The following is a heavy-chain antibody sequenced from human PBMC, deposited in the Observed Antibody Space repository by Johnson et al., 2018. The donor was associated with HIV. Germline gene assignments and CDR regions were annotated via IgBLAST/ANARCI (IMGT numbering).Heavy chain of an antibody. CDR2: IKQDGSEK. D-gene: IGHD1-1*01. CDR3: ANPTGSDAFDI. CDR1: GFTFSNYW. J-gene: IGHJ3*02. V-gene: IGHV3-7*01. Sequence: EVQLVESGGGVVQRGGSLRLSCAASGFTFSNYWMSWVRQAPGKGLEWVANIKQDGSEKYYADSLKGRFTISRDNSKNTLYLQMNSLRAEDTAVYYCANPTGSDAFDIWGQGTMVTVSS.